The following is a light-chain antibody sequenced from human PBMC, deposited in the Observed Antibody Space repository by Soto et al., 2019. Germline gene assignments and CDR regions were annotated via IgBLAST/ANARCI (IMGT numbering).Light chain of an antibody. J-gene: IGKJ3*01. Sequence: EIVLTQSPATLSLSPGERATLSCRASQSVSSYLAWYQKKPGQAPRLLLYDASNRATGIPARFSGSGSGTDLTLTISSLEPEDFAVYYCQQRSNWPPFTFGPGTKVDIK. CDR1: QSVSSY. CDR2: DAS. V-gene: IGKV3-11*01. CDR3: QQRSNWPPFT.